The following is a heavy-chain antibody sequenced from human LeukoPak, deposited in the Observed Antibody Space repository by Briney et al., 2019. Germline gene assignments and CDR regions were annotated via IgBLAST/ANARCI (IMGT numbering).Heavy chain of an antibody. J-gene: IGHJ6*02. Sequence: ASVKVSCKASGYTFTGYYMNWVRQAPGQGLEWMGRINLNSGGANYAQKFQGRVTMTRDTSISTAYMELSRLRSDDTAMYYCAREEWVTTRYYYGMDVWGQGTTVTVSS. CDR3: AREEWVTTRYYYGMDV. D-gene: IGHD3-22*01. CDR1: GYTFTGYY. CDR2: INLNSGGA. V-gene: IGHV1-2*02.